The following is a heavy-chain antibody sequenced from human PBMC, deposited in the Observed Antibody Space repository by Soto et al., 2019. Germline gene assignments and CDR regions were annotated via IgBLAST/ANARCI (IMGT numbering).Heavy chain of an antibody. J-gene: IGHJ3*02. V-gene: IGHV3-33*01. CDR2: IWYDGSNK. D-gene: IGHD4-17*01. CDR3: ARTMNTVTHDAFDI. Sequence: SVLLSCAASGFTFSSYGMHWVRQAPGKGLEWVAVIWYDGSNKYYADSVKGRFTISRDNSKNTLYLQMNSLRAEDTAVYYCARTMNTVTHDAFDIWGQGTMVTVSS. CDR1: GFTFSSYG.